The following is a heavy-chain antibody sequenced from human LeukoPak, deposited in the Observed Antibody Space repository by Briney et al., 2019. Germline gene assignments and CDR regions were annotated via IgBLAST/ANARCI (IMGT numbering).Heavy chain of an antibody. CDR2: IKGDESAR. D-gene: IGHD1-26*01. J-gene: IGHJ4*02. CDR1: GFTFSTYW. V-gene: IGHV3-7*01. Sequence: GGSLRLSCAASGFTFSTYWMAWVRQAPGKGLEWVVNIKGDESARHQADSVKGRFTISRDTAQNSVYLQMSSLRGEDTAVYYCARDVGGSLDYWGQGTLVTVSS. CDR3: ARDVGGSLDY.